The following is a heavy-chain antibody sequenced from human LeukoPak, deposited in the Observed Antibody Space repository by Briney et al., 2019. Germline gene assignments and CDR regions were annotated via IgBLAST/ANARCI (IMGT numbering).Heavy chain of an antibody. V-gene: IGHV4-61*01. J-gene: IGHJ4*02. CDR3: ARDNRPPGTTGAFDY. D-gene: IGHD1-1*01. Sequence: PSETLSLTCTVSGVSVSSGSYYWSWIRQPPGKGLEWIGFIYYSGSTNYNPSLESRVTISVDTSKNQFSLKVSSVTAADTAVYYCARDNRPPGTTGAFDYWGQGTLVTVSS. CDR1: GVSVSSGSYY. CDR2: IYYSGST.